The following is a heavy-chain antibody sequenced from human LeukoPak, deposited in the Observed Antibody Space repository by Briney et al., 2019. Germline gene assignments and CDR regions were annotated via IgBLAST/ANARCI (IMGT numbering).Heavy chain of an antibody. J-gene: IGHJ4*02. D-gene: IGHD2-2*01. V-gene: IGHV1-8*01. CDR2: MNPNSGNT. Sequence: ASVKVSCKASGYTFTSYDINWVRQATGQGLEWMGWMNPNSGNTGYAQKFQGRVTMTRNTSISTAYMELSSLRSEDTAVYYCARGRGAHLIVVVPAARGDFDYWGQGTLVTVSS. CDR1: GYTFTSYD. CDR3: ARGRGAHLIVVVPAARGDFDY.